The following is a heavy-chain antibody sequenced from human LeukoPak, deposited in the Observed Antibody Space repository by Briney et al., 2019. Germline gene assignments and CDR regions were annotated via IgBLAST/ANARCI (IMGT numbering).Heavy chain of an antibody. CDR2: ISGSGTST. Sequence: GGSLRLSCAASGFTFRSNAMTWVRQAPGKGLEWVSTISGSGTSTYYADSVKGRFTISRDNSKNTLYLQMNSLRAEDTAVYYCAKRIPNCYGMDVWGQGTTVTVSS. CDR1: GFTFRSNA. CDR3: AKRIPNCYGMDV. J-gene: IGHJ6*02. D-gene: IGHD2-15*01. V-gene: IGHV3-23*01.